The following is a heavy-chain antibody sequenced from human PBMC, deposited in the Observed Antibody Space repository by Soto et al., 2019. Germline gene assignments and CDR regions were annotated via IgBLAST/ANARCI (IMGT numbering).Heavy chain of an antibody. V-gene: IGHV3-74*01. D-gene: IGHD3-22*01. CDR2: IKNDGSGT. CDR1: GFTFSTSW. Sequence: GWSLRLSCASSGFTFSTSWMHWVRQAPGKGLVWVSRIKNDGSGTYYVDSVEGRFTISRDNAKNTLYLQMNSLRAEDTAVYYCVRGDGDYYDGNGYLGRHWGQGTLVTVSS. CDR3: VRGDGDYYDGNGYLGRH. J-gene: IGHJ4*02.